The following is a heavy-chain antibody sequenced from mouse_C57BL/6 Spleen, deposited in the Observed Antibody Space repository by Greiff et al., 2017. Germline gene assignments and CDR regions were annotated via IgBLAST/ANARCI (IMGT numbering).Heavy chain of an antibody. J-gene: IGHJ4*01. D-gene: IGHD2-5*01. CDR3: ADSNYDYAMDY. CDR2: IYPRSGNT. V-gene: IGHV1-81*01. Sequence: QVQLKQSGAELARPGASVKLSCKASGYTFTSYGISWVKQRTGQGLEWIGEIYPRSGNTYYNEKFKGKATLTADKSSSTAYMELRSLTSEDSAVYFCADSNYDYAMDYWGQGTSVTVSS. CDR1: GYTFTSYG.